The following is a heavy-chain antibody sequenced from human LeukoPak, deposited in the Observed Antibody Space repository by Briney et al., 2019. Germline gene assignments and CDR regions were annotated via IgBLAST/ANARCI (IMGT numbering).Heavy chain of an antibody. CDR2: KYSGGDT. V-gene: IGHV3-53*01. J-gene: IGHJ4*02. Sequence: GGSLRLSCVISGLTVSSHHMSWVRQAPGKGLEWVSSKYSGGDTNYADSVKGRFTISRDNSKNTLYLQMNSLRAEDTAVYYCARGVGARSSNLDYWGQGTLVTVSS. CDR3: ARGVGARSSNLDY. CDR1: GLTVSSHH. D-gene: IGHD1-26*01.